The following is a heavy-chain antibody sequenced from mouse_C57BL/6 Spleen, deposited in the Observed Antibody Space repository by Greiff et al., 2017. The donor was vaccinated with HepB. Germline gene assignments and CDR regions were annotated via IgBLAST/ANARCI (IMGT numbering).Heavy chain of an antibody. CDR3: ARSLFDYYGSSYVGDY. Sequence: QVQLQQSDAELVKPGASVKISCKVSGYTFTDHTIHWMKQRPEQGLEWIGYIYPRDGSTKYNEKFKGKATLTADKSSSTAYMQLNSLTSEDSAVYFCARSLFDYYGSSYVGDYWGQGTTLTVSS. J-gene: IGHJ2*01. CDR1: GYTFTDHT. D-gene: IGHD1-1*01. V-gene: IGHV1-78*01. CDR2: IYPRDGST.